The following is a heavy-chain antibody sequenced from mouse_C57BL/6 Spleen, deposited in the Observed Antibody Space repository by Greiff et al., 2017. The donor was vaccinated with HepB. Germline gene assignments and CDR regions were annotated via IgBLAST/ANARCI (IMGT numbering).Heavy chain of an antibody. CDR2: IWSGGST. D-gene: IGHD1-1*01. CDR1: GFSLTSYG. V-gene: IGHV2-2*01. Sequence: QVQLKESGPGLVQPSQSLSITCTVSGFSLTSYGVHWVRQSPGKGLEWLGVIWSGGSTDYNAAFISRLSISKDNSKSQVFFKMNSLQADDTAIYDCARSTTVAHWYFDVWGTGTTVTVSS. CDR3: ARSTTVAHWYFDV. J-gene: IGHJ1*03.